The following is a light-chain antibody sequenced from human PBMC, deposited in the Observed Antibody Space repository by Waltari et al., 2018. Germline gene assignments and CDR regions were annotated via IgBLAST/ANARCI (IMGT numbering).Light chain of an antibody. CDR2: AVS. CDR3: SSYTTSSAW. CDR1: ISDVGGYNY. J-gene: IGLJ3*02. Sequence: QSALTQPASVSGSPGQSITIPCTGTISDVGGYNYVSWYQQHPGKAPKLIIYAVSSRPSGVSSRFSGSKSGNTASLTISGLQAEDEADYYCSSYTTSSAWFGGGTKLTVL. V-gene: IGLV2-14*03.